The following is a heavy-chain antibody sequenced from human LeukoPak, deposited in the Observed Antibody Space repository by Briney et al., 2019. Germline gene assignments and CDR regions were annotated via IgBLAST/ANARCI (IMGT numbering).Heavy chain of an antibody. D-gene: IGHD3-22*01. Sequence: GGSLTLSCAASGFTFSSYWMHWVRQAPGKGLVWVSRIKSDGSTNYADSVKGRFTISGDNAKNTVSLQMNSLRAEDTAVYYCARAPSETGGYYPEYFRHWGRGTLVTVSS. V-gene: IGHV3-74*01. CDR3: ARAPSETGGYYPEYFRH. CDR2: IKSDGST. CDR1: GFTFSSYW. J-gene: IGHJ1*01.